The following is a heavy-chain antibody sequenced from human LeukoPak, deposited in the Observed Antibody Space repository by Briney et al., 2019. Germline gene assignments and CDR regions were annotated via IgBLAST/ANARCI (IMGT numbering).Heavy chain of an antibody. D-gene: IGHD4/OR15-4a*01. CDR1: GGSIRSSYYY. V-gene: IGHV4-39*07. CDR2: IYDSGST. Sequence: SETLSLTCTVSGGSIRSSYYYWGWIRQPPGKGLEWIGSIYDSGSTNYNPSLKSRVTISVDTSKNQFSLKLSSVTAADTAVYYCARVVGRARSGYFQHWGQGTLVTVSS. J-gene: IGHJ1*01. CDR3: ARVVGRARSGYFQH.